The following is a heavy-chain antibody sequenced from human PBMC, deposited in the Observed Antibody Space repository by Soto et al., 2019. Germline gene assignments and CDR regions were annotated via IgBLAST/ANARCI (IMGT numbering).Heavy chain of an antibody. Sequence: QLQLQESGPGLVKPSETLSLTCTVSGGSISSSSYYWGWIRQPPGKGLEWLGSIYYSGSTYYTPSHTSRVHISVDTSKNQFSLKLSSVTAADAAVYYCARHPALCCSGGSCYSRYWFDPWGQGTLVTVSS. CDR1: GGSISSSSYY. CDR3: ARHPALCCSGGSCYSRYWFDP. D-gene: IGHD2-15*01. J-gene: IGHJ5*02. V-gene: IGHV4-39*01. CDR2: IYYSGST.